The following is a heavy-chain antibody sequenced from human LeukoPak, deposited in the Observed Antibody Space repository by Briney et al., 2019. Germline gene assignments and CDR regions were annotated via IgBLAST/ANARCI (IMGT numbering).Heavy chain of an antibody. Sequence: GGSLRLSCAASGFTFSSYAMSWVRQAPGKGLEWVSAISGSGGSTYYADSVKGRFTISRDNSKNTLYLQRNSLRAEDTAVYYCAKAPRGGYSYGYSDYWGQGTLVTVSS. CDR1: GFTFSSYA. V-gene: IGHV3-23*01. CDR3: AKAPRGGYSYGYSDY. D-gene: IGHD5-18*01. J-gene: IGHJ4*02. CDR2: ISGSGGST.